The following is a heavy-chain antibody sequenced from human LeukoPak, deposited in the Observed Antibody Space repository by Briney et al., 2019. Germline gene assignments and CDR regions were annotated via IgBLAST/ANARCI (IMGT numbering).Heavy chain of an antibody. V-gene: IGHV3-23*01. CDR3: AKLVGATLIDWFDP. D-gene: IGHD1-26*01. CDR1: GFTFSSYA. CDR2: ISGSGGST. J-gene: IGHJ5*02. Sequence: GGSLRLSCAASGFTFSSYAMTWVRQAPGKGLEWVSVISGSGGSTHYADSVKGRFTISRDNSKNTLYLQMNSLRAEHTAVYYCAKLVGATLIDWFDPWGQGALVSASS.